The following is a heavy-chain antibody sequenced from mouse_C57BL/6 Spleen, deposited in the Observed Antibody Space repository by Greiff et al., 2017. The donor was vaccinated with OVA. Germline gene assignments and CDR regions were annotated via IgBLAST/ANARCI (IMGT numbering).Heavy chain of an antibody. V-gene: IGHV1-15*01. Sequence: VQLQQSGAELVRPGASVTLSCKASGYTFTDYEMHWVKQTPVHGLEWIGAIAPATGGTAYNQKFKGKSILTAYKSSSTAYMELRSLTSEDSAVYYCTKGYDCGLDYWGQGTTLTVSS. J-gene: IGHJ2*01. CDR1: GYTFTDYE. CDR2: IAPATGGT. D-gene: IGHD2-4*01. CDR3: TKGYDCGLDY.